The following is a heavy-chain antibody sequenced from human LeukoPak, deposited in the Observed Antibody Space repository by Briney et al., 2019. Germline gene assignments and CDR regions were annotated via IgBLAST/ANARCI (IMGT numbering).Heavy chain of an antibody. CDR1: GYSFSDFW. J-gene: IGHJ6*03. V-gene: IGHV5-51*01. Sequence: GESLKISCKGSGYSFSDFWIAWVRQMPGKGLEWMGIIYPGDSDTRYSPSFQGQVTISADKSISTAYLQWSSLKASDTAMYYCARLSATVDTPMDIGYYYYYMDVWGKGTTVTISS. CDR3: ARLSATVDTPMDIGYYYYYMDV. CDR2: IYPGDSDT. D-gene: IGHD5-18*01.